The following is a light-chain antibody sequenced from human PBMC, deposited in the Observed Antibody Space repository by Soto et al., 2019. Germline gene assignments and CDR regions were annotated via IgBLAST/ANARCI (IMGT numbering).Light chain of an antibody. CDR1: SSDVGGYNY. Sequence: QSALTQPASVSGSPGQSITISCTGTSSDVGGYNYVSWYQQHTGKAPKLMIYDVSNRPSGVSNRFSGSKSGNTASLTIAGLQAEDEADYYCSSYTISSTLVVFGGGTKLTVL. CDR2: DVS. CDR3: SSYTISSTLVV. J-gene: IGLJ2*01. V-gene: IGLV2-14*01.